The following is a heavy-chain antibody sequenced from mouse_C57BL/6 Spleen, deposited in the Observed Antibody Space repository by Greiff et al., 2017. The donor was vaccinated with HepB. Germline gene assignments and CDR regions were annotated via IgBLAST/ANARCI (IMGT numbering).Heavy chain of an antibody. V-gene: IGHV5-17*01. CDR2: ISSGSSTI. Sequence: EVQVVESGGGLVKPGGSLKLSCAASGFTFSDYGMHWVRQSPEKGLEWVAYISSGSSTIYYADTVKGRFTISRDNAKNTLFLQLTSLRSEDTAIYYCARPYGNYYAMDYWGQGTSVTVSS. D-gene: IGHD2-1*01. CDR3: ARPYGNYYAMDY. J-gene: IGHJ4*01. CDR1: GFTFSDYG.